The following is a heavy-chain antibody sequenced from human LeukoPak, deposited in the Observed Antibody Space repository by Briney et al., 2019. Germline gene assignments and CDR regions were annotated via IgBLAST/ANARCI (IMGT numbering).Heavy chain of an antibody. J-gene: IGHJ4*02. CDR1: GGSISSYY. CDR3: ARQNDAGDYYFDY. D-gene: IGHD3-10*01. CDR2: IYYSGST. Sequence: SETLSLTCTVSGGSISSYYWSWIRQPPGKGLEWIGYIYYSGSTNYNPSFKSRVTISVDTSKNQFSLKLSSVTAADTAVYYCARQNDAGDYYFDYWGQGTLVTVSS. V-gene: IGHV4-59*08.